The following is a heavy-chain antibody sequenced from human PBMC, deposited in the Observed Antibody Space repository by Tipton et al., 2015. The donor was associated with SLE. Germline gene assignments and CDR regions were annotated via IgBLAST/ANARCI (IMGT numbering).Heavy chain of an antibody. Sequence: GSLRLSCAASGFTFSSYAMSWVRQAPGKGLEWVSAISGSGGSTYYADSVKGRFTISRDNSKNTLYLQMNSLRAEDTAVYYCAKDQYYYDSSGYGYAFDIWGQGTMVTVSS. CDR1: GFTFSSYA. D-gene: IGHD3-22*01. CDR3: AKDQYYYDSSGYGYAFDI. CDR2: ISGSGGST. V-gene: IGHV3-23*01. J-gene: IGHJ3*02.